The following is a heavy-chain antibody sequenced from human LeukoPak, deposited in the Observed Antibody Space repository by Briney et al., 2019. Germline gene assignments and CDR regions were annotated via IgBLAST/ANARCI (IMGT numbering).Heavy chain of an antibody. D-gene: IGHD1-7*01. Sequence: SETLSLTRTVSGGSISSSSYYWGWIRQPPGKGLEWIGSIYYSGSTYYNPSLKSRVTISVDTSKNQFSLKLSSVTAADTAVYYCARSNWNYGFHQFLKYHFDYWGQGTLVTVSS. V-gene: IGHV4-39*01. CDR3: ARSNWNYGFHQFLKYHFDY. J-gene: IGHJ4*02. CDR1: GGSISSSSYY. CDR2: IYYSGST.